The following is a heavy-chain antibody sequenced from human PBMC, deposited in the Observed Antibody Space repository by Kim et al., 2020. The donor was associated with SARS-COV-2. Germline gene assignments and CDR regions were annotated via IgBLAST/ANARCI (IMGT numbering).Heavy chain of an antibody. V-gene: IGHV3-7*01. Sequence: GSDQYYGDSVKGRFTISRDNAKNSVYLQMNSLRAEDTSVYYCAGGVAGDYWGQGALVTVSS. CDR3: AGGVAGDY. D-gene: IGHD6-13*01. J-gene: IGHJ4*02. CDR2: GSDQ.